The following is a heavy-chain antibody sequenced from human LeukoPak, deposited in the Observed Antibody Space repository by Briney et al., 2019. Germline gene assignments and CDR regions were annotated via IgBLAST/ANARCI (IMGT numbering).Heavy chain of an antibody. V-gene: IGHV5-51*01. CDR2: IYPGDSDT. J-gene: IGHJ4*02. CDR3: ARRGYCSSTSCYPSDH. D-gene: IGHD2-2*01. Sequence: GESLKISCKGSGYSFTSYWIGWVRQMPGKGLEWMGIIYPGDSDTRYSPSFQGQVTISADKSISTAYLQWSSLKASDTAMYYCARRGYCSSTSCYPSDHWGQGTLVTVSS. CDR1: GYSFTSYW.